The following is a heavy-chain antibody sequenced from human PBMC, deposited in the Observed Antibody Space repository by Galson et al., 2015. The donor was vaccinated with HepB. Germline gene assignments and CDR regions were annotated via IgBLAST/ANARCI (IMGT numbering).Heavy chain of an antibody. V-gene: IGHV3-21*01. D-gene: IGHD3-3*01. CDR2: ISSSSSYI. CDR1: GFTFSSYS. Sequence: SLRLSCAASGFTFSSYSMNWVRQAPGKGLEWVSSISSSSSYIYYADSVKGRFTISRDNAKNSLYLQMNSLRAEDTAVYYCARGLRFLEWLRSWYFDLWGRGTLVTVSS. J-gene: IGHJ2*01. CDR3: ARGLRFLEWLRSWYFDL.